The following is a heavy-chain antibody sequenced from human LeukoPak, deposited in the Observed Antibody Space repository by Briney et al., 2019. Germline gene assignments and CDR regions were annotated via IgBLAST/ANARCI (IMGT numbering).Heavy chain of an antibody. CDR1: GFTFSSYS. V-gene: IGHV3-21*01. D-gene: IGHD2-15*01. CDR2: ISSSSSYI. Sequence: GGSLRLSCAASGFTFSSYSMNWVRQAPGKGLEGVSSISSSSSYIYYADSVKGRFTISRDNARNTLYLQMNSLRAEDTAVYYCARGGPIYCSGDSCYPGDYWGQGTLVTVSS. J-gene: IGHJ4*02. CDR3: ARGGPIYCSGDSCYPGDY.